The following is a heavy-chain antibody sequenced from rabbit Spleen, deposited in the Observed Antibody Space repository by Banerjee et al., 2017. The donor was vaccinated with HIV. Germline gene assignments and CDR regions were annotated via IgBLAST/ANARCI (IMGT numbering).Heavy chain of an antibody. Sequence: QEQLVESGGGLVQPGGSLKLSCKASGFDFSVYGLSWVRQAPGKGLEWIGYIDPIFGRTYAASWVNGRFTISSHNAQNTLYLQLNSLTAADTATYFCVIDLGYDDDSEKGYFNLWGPGTLVTVS. D-gene: IGHD2-1*01. CDR1: GFDFSVYG. V-gene: IGHV1S47*01. J-gene: IGHJ4*01. CDR2: IDPIFGRT. CDR3: VIDLGYDDDSEKGYFNL.